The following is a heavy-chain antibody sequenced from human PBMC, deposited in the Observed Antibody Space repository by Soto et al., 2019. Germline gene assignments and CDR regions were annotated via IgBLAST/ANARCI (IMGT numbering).Heavy chain of an antibody. CDR3: ARDSYYGSGSYYQFDY. D-gene: IGHD3-10*01. CDR1: GYTFTSYG. J-gene: IGHJ4*02. CDR2: ISAYNGNT. Sequence: ASVKVSCKASGYTFTSYGISWVRQAPGQGLEWMGWISAYNGNTNYAQKLQGRVTMTTDTSTSTAYMELRSLRSDDTAVYYCARDSYYGSGSYYQFDYWGQGTLVTVSS. V-gene: IGHV1-18*01.